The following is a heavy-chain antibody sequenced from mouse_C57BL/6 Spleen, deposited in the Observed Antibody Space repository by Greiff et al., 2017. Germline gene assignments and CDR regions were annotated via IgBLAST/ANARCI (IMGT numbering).Heavy chain of an antibody. J-gene: IGHJ2*01. Sequence: EVQLQESGAELVRPGASVKLSCTASGFNIKDDYIHWVKQRPEQGLEWIGWIDPEIGDTEYASKFQGKATITSNPSSNTAYLQLSSLTSEDTAVYYCSSFDGNYFDFWGRGTPLT. V-gene: IGHV14-4*01. CDR1: GFNIKDDY. CDR2: IDPEIGDT. CDR3: SSFDGNYFDF. D-gene: IGHD2-3*01.